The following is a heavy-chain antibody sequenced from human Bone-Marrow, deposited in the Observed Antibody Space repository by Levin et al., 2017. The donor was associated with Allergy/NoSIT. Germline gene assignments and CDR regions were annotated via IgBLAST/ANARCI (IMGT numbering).Heavy chain of an antibody. Sequence: SQTLSLTCTVSGGSISSYYWSWIRQPPGKGLEWIGYIYYSGSTNYNPSLKSRVTISVDTSKNQFSLKLSSVTAADTAVYYCAIKARSSIAARPFYMDVWGKGTTVTVSS. V-gene: IGHV4-59*01. CDR1: GGSISSYY. CDR3: AIKARSSIAARPFYMDV. D-gene: IGHD6-6*01. CDR2: IYYSGST. J-gene: IGHJ6*03.